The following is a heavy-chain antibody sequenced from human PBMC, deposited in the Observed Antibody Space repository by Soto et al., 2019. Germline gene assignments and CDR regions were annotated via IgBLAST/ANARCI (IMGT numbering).Heavy chain of an antibody. Sequence: ASVKVSCKASGYTFTGYYMHWVRQAPGQGLEWIGWINPNSVGTNYAQKFQGWVTMTRDMSISTAYIELSRLRSDDTAVYYCARARADILTGYYNGYYYGMDVCGQGTTXTVSS. V-gene: IGHV1-2*04. CDR1: GYTFTGYY. D-gene: IGHD3-9*01. CDR2: INPNSVGT. J-gene: IGHJ6*02. CDR3: ARARADILTGYYNGYYYGMDV.